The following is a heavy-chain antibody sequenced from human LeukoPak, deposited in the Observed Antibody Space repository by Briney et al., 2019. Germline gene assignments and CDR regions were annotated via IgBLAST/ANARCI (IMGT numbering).Heavy chain of an antibody. CDR2: IYPGDSDT. CDR1: GYSFTSYW. CDR3: ARSFSTGYDFWSGYQHNWFDP. D-gene: IGHD3-3*01. V-gene: IGHV5-51*01. Sequence: GESLKISCKGSGYSFTSYWIGWVRQMPGRGLEWMGIIYPGDSDTRYSPSFQGQVTISADKSISTAYLQWSSLKASDTAMYYCARSFSTGYDFWSGYQHNWFDPWGQGTLVTVSS. J-gene: IGHJ5*02.